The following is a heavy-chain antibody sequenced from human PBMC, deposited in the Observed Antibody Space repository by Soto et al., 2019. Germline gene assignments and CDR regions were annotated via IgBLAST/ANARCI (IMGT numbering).Heavy chain of an antibody. CDR3: ARDRYYDSSGYYAYYYYGMDV. V-gene: IGHV1-69*06. D-gene: IGHD3-22*01. CDR1: GGGLESNA. CDR2: IIPIFGTA. Sequence: VPWDGCGGGLESNARCWVRQDPGQGLEWIGGIIPIFGTANYAQKFQGRVTITADKSTSTAYMELSSLRSEDTAVYYCARDRYYDSSGYYAYYYYGMDVWGQGTTVTVSS. J-gene: IGHJ6*02.